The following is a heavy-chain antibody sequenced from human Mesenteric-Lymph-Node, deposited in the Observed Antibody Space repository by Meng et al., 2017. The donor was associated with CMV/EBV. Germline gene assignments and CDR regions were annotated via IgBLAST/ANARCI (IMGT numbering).Heavy chain of an antibody. CDR3: GAGSTYCGGDCLGP. CDR2: IDSGGST. J-gene: IGHJ5*02. V-gene: IGHV3-66*02. Sequence: GESLKISCAASGFSVSTNYMNWVRQAPGKGLEWVSVIDSGGSTYYADSVKGRFTISRDNSKNTLYLQMNSLRAEDTAVYYCGAGSTYCGGDCLGPWGQGTLVTVSS. D-gene: IGHD2-21*01. CDR1: GFSVSTNY.